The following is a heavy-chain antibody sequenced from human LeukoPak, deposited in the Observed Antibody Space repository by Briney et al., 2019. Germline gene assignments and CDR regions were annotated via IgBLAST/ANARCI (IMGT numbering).Heavy chain of an antibody. CDR1: GDSISSGSYY. D-gene: IGHD1-1*01. V-gene: IGHV4-61*02. CDR2: ISTTGST. Sequence: PSQTLSLTCTVSGDSISSGSYYWSWIRQPAAKGLEWIGRISTTGSTNYHPSLQSRITVSVDTSKNQLSLKLSSVTAADTAVYYCARDWNRYAYWGQGTLVTVSS. J-gene: IGHJ4*02. CDR3: ARDWNRYAY.